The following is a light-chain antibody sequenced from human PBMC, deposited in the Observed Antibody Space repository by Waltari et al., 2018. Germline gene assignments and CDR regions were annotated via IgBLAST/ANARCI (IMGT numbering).Light chain of an antibody. CDR1: SSNIGSNY. CDR2: KNN. J-gene: IGLJ2*01. Sequence: QSVLTQPPSASGTPGQRVIISCSGSSSNIGSNYVYWYQQAPGTAPKLLIYKNNQRPSGVPDRFSGSKSGTSASLAISGLRSEDEADYYCAAWDDSLSGHVVFGGGTKLTAL. CDR3: AAWDDSLSGHVV. V-gene: IGLV1-47*01.